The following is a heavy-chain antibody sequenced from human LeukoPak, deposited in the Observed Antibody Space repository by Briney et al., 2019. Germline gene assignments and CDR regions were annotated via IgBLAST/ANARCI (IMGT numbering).Heavy chain of an antibody. Sequence: SETLSLTCTVSGYSISSGYYWGWIRQPPGKGLEWIWSIYHSGSTSYNPSLQSRVTISVDTSKNQFSLKLSSVTAADTAVYYCARDNFGPSSGLSKLPFDYWGQGTLVTVSS. D-gene: IGHD6-19*01. J-gene: IGHJ4*02. CDR3: ARDNFGPSSGLSKLPFDY. V-gene: IGHV4-38-2*02. CDR1: GYSISSGYY. CDR2: IYHSGST.